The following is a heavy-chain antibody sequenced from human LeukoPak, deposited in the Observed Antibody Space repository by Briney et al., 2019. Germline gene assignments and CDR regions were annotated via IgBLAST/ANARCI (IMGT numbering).Heavy chain of an antibody. Sequence: NPSETLSLTCAVYGGSFSGYYWSWIRQPPGKGLEWIGEINHSGSTNYNPSLKSRVTISVDTSKNQFSLKLSSVTAADTAVYYCARGPLSGWYPNWFDPWGQGTLVTVSS. CDR3: ARGPLSGWYPNWFDP. CDR1: GGSFSGYY. CDR2: INHSGST. D-gene: IGHD6-19*01. J-gene: IGHJ5*02. V-gene: IGHV4-34*01.